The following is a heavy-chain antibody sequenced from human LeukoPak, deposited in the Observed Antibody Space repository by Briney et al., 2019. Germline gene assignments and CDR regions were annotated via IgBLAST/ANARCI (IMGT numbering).Heavy chain of an antibody. V-gene: IGHV3-33*01. D-gene: IGHD2-21*02. CDR1: GFTLSSYG. CDR2: IYSDESNK. CDR3: ARVRGGTDWYVAY. J-gene: IGHJ4*02. Sequence: QPGGSLRLSCAVSGFTLSSYGMHWVRQAPGKGLEWVAIIYSDESNKYYADSVRGRFTISRDISKNTLFLQMNSLSAEDTAVYYCARVRGGTDWYVAYWGQGTLVTVSS.